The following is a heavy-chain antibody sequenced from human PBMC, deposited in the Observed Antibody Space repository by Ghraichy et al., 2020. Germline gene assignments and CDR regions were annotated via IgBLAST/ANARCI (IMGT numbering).Heavy chain of an antibody. V-gene: IGHV3-53*01. D-gene: IGHD1-26*01. CDR1: GFTVSSNY. CDR3: ARVGYYYYMDV. Sequence: GGSLRLSCAASGFTVSSNYMSWVRQAPGKGLEWVSVIYSGGSTYYADSVKGRFTISRDNSKNTLYLQMNSLRAEDTAVYYCARVGYYYYMDVWGKGTTVTVSS. CDR2: IYSGGST. J-gene: IGHJ6*03.